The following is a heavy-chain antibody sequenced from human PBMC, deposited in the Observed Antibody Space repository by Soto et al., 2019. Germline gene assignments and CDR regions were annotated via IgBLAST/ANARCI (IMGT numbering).Heavy chain of an antibody. CDR2: INHSGST. D-gene: IGHD3-3*01. J-gene: IGHJ6*02. CDR1: GGSFSVYY. V-gene: IGHV4-34*01. CDR3: ARVSYYDFWSGYFRQYYYGMDV. Sequence: KTSETLSLTCAVYGGSFSVYYWSWIRHPPGKGLEWIGEINHSGSTNYNPSLKSRVTISVDTSKNQFSLKLSSVTAADTAVYYCARVSYYDFWSGYFRQYYYGMDVWGQGTTVTVSS.